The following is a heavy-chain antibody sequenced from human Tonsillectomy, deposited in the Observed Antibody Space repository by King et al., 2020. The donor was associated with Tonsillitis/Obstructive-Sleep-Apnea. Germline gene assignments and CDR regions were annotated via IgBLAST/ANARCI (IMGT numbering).Heavy chain of an antibody. J-gene: IGHJ4*02. CDR2: IIVYNGNT. CDR1: GYTFTSYA. Sequence: QVQLVESGAEVKKPGASVKVSCKASGYTFTSYAITWVRQAPGQGLEWMGWIIVYNGNTNYAQKLQGRVTMTTDTSTSTAYMELRSLRSDDTAVYYCARGQGFGVVTADFEYWGQGTLVTVSS. CDR3: ARGQGFGVVTADFEY. V-gene: IGHV1-18*01. D-gene: IGHD3-3*01.